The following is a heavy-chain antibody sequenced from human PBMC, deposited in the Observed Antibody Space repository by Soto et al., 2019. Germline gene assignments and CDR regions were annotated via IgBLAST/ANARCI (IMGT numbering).Heavy chain of an antibody. CDR1: GGSISSNNFY. Sequence: SETLSLTCTVSGGSISSNNFYWAWIRQPPGKGLEWIGSIYYSGSTYYNPSLKSRVTISVDTSKNQFSLKLSSVTAADTAVYYCARARSGILWFLDYWGQGTLVTVSS. CDR3: ARARSGILWFLDY. CDR2: IYYSGST. V-gene: IGHV4-39*07. J-gene: IGHJ4*02. D-gene: IGHD3-10*01.